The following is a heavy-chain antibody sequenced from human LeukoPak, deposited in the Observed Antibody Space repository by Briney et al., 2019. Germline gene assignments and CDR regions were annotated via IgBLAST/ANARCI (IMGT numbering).Heavy chain of an antibody. CDR1: GGSFSGHY. J-gene: IGHJ6*03. CDR2: INHSGST. D-gene: IGHD6-25*01. CDR3: ARVIAADDNGYYYYYMDV. V-gene: IGHV4-34*01. Sequence: PSETLSLTCAVYGGSFSGHYWSWVRQPPGKGLEWIGEINHSGSTNYNPSLKSRVTISVDTSKNQFSLSLASVTAADTAVYYCARVIAADDNGYYYYYMDVWGKGTTVTVSS.